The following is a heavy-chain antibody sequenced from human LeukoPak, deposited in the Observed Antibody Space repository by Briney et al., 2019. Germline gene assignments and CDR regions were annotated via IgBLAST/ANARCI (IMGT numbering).Heavy chain of an antibody. CDR2: MNPNSGNT. J-gene: IGHJ3*02. D-gene: IGHD2-15*01. Sequence: ASVKVSCKASGYTFTSYDINWVRQATGQGLEWMGWMNPNSGNTGYAQKFQGRVTMTRNTSISTAYMELSSLRSEDTAVYYCARVRDCSGGSCYDIDAFDIWGQGTMVTVSS. CDR3: ARVRDCSGGSCYDIDAFDI. CDR1: GYTFTSYD. V-gene: IGHV1-8*01.